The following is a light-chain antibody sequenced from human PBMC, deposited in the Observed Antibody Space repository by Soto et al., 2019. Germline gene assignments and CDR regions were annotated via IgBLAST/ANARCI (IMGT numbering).Light chain of an antibody. CDR1: QTVRNNY. V-gene: IGKV3-20*01. CDR2: DAS. Sequence: VVRQSPGTLSLSRGERATLSCRASQTVRNNYLAWYQQKPGQAPRLLIYDASSRATGIPDRFSGGGSGTDFTLTIIRLEPEDFAVYYWQQFSSYPLTFGGGTKVDIK. J-gene: IGKJ4*01. CDR3: QQFSSYPLT.